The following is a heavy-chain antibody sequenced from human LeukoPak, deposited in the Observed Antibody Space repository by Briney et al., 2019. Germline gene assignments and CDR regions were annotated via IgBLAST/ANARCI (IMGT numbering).Heavy chain of an antibody. J-gene: IGHJ3*02. CDR1: GFTVSSNY. CDR2: IYSGGST. V-gene: IGHV3-53*01. D-gene: IGHD4-17*01. CDR3: ARDSFYGDFDAFDI. Sequence: GGSLRLSCAASGFTVSSNYMSWVRQAPGKGLEWVSVIYSGGSTYYADPVKGRFTISRDNSKNTLYLQMNSLRAEDTVVYYCARDSFYGDFDAFDIWGQGTMVTVSS.